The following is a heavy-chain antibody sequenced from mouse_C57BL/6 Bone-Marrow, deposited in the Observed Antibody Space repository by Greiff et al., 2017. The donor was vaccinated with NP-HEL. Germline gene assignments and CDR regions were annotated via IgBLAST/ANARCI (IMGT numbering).Heavy chain of an antibody. V-gene: IGHV5-17*01. D-gene: IGHD2-5*01. J-gene: IGHJ4*01. Sequence: VQLVESGGGLVKPGGSLKLSCAASGFTFSDYGMHWVRQAPEKGLEWVAYLSSGSSSISYVDTVQGRSTISRDNAKNTLFLQMTSLRSEDTAMSYCARQSNYVHYAMDYWGQGTSVTVSS. CDR2: LSSGSSSI. CDR3: ARQSNYVHYAMDY. CDR1: GFTFSDYG.